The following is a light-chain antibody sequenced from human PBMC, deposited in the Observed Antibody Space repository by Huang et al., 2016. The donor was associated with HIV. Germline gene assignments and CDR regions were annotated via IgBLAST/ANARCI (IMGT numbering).Light chain of an antibody. CDR3: QHYDDPYT. CDR1: QDISNY. V-gene: IGKV1-33*01. Sequence: DIQMTQSPSSLSASVGDRVTITCQASQDISNYLSWYQHKPGKAPKTLILDASSLETVVPSRFSGSGSGTYFTLTIASLQPEDVATYYCQHYDDPYTFGQGTKLEIK. CDR2: DAS. J-gene: IGKJ2*01.